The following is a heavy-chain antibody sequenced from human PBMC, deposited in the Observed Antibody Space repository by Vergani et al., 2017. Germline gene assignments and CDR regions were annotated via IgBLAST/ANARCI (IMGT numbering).Heavy chain of an antibody. CDR2: IDHTGRP. CDR3: ARVNTETTGHLYYYYYMDV. Sequence: QVQLQQWGGGLLKPSETLSLTCVVNGGSFTSYHWTWIRQSPGEGLEWVGDIDHTGRPDYNPSLKSRLTLSVDKSRNQFSLTLNSVTATDTAIYFCARVNTETTGHLYYYYYMDVWVQVTAVTVS. CDR1: GGSFTSYH. D-gene: IGHD4-11*01. J-gene: IGHJ6*03. V-gene: IGHV4-34*01.